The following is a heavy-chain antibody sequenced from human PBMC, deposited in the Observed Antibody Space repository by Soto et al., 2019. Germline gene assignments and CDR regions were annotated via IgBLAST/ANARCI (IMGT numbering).Heavy chain of an antibody. CDR2: IFPGDSDT. D-gene: IGHD3-9*01. J-gene: IGHJ4*02. CDR3: ARHATYYDILSGYYFDP. Sequence: GESLKISCKGSGYSFTSYKIAWVRQMPGKGLEWMGIIFPGDSDTRYSPSFQGQVTISADKSTNTAYLQWSSLKASDTAMYYCARHATYYDILSGYYFDPWGQGTLVTVSS. V-gene: IGHV5-51*01. CDR1: GYSFTSYK.